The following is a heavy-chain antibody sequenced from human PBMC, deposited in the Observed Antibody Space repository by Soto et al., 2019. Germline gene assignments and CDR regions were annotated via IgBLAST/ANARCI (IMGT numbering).Heavy chain of an antibody. J-gene: IGHJ6*02. D-gene: IGHD6-6*01. CDR3: ARDPGQLNYLGMDD. CDR2: INPNSGAT. CDR1: GYTFTGHY. V-gene: IGHV1-2*02. Sequence: ASVKVSCKASGYTFTGHYIHWVRQAPGQGLEWMGWINPNSGATRYAQKFQVTVTMTRDTSISTAYMEVSKLRSDDTAVYSCARDPGQLNYLGMDDWGRGTTVTVSS.